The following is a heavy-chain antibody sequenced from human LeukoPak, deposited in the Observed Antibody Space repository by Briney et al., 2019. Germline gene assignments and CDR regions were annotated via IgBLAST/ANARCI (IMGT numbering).Heavy chain of an antibody. CDR1: GESLSDYH. CDR2: TTRSGTT. J-gene: IGHJ4*02. CDR3: ARGPRRSRRFMELHPGTLYYFKF. V-gene: IGHV4-34*01. Sequence: SETLSLTXAVYGESLSDYHWNWIRQAPGKGLEWIGETTRSGTTTTDASLKSRLTMSLDTSTNQFSLKLTSVTAADTAVYYCARGPRRSRRFMELHPGTLYYFKFWGQGAQVIVSS. D-gene: IGHD3-3*01.